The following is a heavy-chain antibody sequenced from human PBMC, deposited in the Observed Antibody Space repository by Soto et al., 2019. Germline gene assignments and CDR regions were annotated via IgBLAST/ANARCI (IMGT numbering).Heavy chain of an antibody. CDR1: GDSLSTGGYY. CDR3: ARDWRGSLMWFDP. Sequence: QVQLQESGPGLVKASQTLSLTCSVSGDSLSTGGYYWSWIRQHPGKGLEWIGSIHPNGNTYYKSSLKIRVTISTDTSKNQFSLRLSSVTAADTAVYYCARDWRGSLMWFDPWGQGTLVTVSS. CDR2: IHPNGNT. J-gene: IGHJ5*02. V-gene: IGHV4-31*03. D-gene: IGHD3-16*01.